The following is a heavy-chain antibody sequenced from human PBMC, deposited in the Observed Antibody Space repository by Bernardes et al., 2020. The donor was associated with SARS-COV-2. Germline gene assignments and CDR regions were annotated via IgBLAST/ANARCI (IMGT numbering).Heavy chain of an antibody. D-gene: IGHD3-3*01. CDR1: GGSITSSDYY. CDR3: ARQEIHPFGHFYGMDV. V-gene: IGHV4-39*01. CDR2: IFYSGNT. J-gene: IGHJ6*02. Sequence: SETLSLTCTVSGGSITSSDYYWAWLRRPPGKGLEWIGTIFYSGNTYYNPSLKSRLTISVDTSKNQFSLKLSSLTAADTAVYYCARQEIHPFGHFYGMDVWGQGTTVTVSS.